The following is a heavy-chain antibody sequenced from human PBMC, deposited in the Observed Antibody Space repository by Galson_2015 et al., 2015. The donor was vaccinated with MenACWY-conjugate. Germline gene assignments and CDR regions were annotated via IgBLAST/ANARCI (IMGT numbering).Heavy chain of an antibody. D-gene: IGHD6-13*01. V-gene: IGHV3-11*06. CDR3: ARAGGYSSNLDAFDI. Sequence: SLRLSCAASGFTFSDYSMSWIRQAPGKGLECVSYISSSSSSYTNYADSVRGRFTISRDNAKNSLYLQMNSLRAEDTAVYYCARAGGYSSNLDAFDIWGQGTIVTVSS. CDR1: GFTFSDYS. CDR2: ISSSSSSYT. J-gene: IGHJ3*02.